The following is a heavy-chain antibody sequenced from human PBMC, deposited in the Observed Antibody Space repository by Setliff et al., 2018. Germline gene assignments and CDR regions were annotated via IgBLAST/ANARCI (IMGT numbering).Heavy chain of an antibody. D-gene: IGHD3-10*01. Sequence: SETLSLTCTVYGGSFSDHFWSWIRQPPGKGLEWIGEINHSGSTNYNPSLKSRVTISVDASENQFSLKLTSVTAADTAVYFCARVPHIWFGDLVTFDDAFDVWGQGAMVTVSS. CDR1: GGSFSDHF. V-gene: IGHV4-34*01. CDR2: INHSGST. CDR3: ARVPHIWFGDLVTFDDAFDV. J-gene: IGHJ3*01.